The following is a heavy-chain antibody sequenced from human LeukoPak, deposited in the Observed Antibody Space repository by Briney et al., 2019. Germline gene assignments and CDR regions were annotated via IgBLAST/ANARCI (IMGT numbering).Heavy chain of an antibody. D-gene: IGHD6-13*01. CDR1: GFTFSSYA. CDR2: ISGSGGST. V-gene: IGHV3-23*01. J-gene: IGHJ4*02. CDR3: AKXPXRRXGIAAAPNYFDY. Sequence: PGGSLRLSCAASGFTFSSYAVSWVRQAPGKGLEWVSAISGSGGSTYYADSVKGRFTISRDNSKNTLYLQMNSLRAEDTAVYHCAKXPXRRXGIAAAPNYFDYWGQGTLVTVSS.